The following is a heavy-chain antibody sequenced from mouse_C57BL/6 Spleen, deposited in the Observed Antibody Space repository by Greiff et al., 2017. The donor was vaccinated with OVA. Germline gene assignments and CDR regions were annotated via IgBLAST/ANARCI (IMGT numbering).Heavy chain of an antibody. V-gene: IGHV1-55*01. Sequence: QVQLQQPGAELVKPGASVKMSCKASGYTFTSYWITWVKQRPGQGLEWIGDIYPGSGSTNYNEKFKSKATLTVDTSSSTAYMQLSSLTSEDSAVYYCDTTVVAPDRLDYWGQGTTLTVSA. CDR3: DTTVVAPDRLDY. CDR2: IYPGSGST. D-gene: IGHD1-1*01. CDR1: GYTFTSYW. J-gene: IGHJ2*01.